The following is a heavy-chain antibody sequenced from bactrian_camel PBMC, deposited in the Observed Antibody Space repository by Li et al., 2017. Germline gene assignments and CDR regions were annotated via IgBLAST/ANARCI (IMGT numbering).Heavy chain of an antibody. D-gene: IGHD5*01. CDR1: GFTFSNYA. V-gene: IGHV3S40*01. J-gene: IGHJ4*01. Sequence: DVQLVESGGGSVQAGGSLKLSCAASGFTFSNYAMNWVRQAPGKGLEWVSTIASKSDNTYYTDSVKDRFTISRDNAVNTLYLQLNSLKPEDTAVYYCAADLGGDPNYWGQGTQVTVS. CDR2: IASKSDNT. CDR3: AADLGGDPNY.